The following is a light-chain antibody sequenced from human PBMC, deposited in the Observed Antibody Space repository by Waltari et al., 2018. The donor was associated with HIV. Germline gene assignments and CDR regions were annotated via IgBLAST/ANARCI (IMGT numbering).Light chain of an antibody. CDR3: QQFGSPWT. CDR1: QSVSSSY. Sequence: EIVLTQSPGTLSLSPGERAPLSSSASQSVSSSYLAWFKKKPGQAPRLLSYGASSRATGIPDRVSGSGSGTDFTLTISRLEPEDFAVYYCQQFGSPWTFGQGTKVEI. CDR2: GAS. J-gene: IGKJ1*01. V-gene: IGKV3-20*01.